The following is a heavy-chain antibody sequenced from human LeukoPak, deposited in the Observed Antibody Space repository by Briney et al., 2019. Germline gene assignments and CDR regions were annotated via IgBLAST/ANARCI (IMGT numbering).Heavy chain of an antibody. CDR2: INHSGST. V-gene: IGHV4-34*01. Sequence: SETLSLTCAVYGGSFSGYYWSWIRQPPGKGLEWIGEINHSGSTYYNPSLKSRVTISVDRSKNQFSLKLSSVTAADTAVYYCARERGVFDYWGQGTLVTVSS. D-gene: IGHD3-10*01. CDR1: GGSFSGYY. CDR3: ARERGVFDY. J-gene: IGHJ4*02.